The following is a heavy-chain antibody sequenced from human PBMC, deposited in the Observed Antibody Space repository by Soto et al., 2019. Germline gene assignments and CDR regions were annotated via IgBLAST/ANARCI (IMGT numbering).Heavy chain of an antibody. D-gene: IGHD6-13*01. Sequence: SQTLSLTCAISGDSVSSNSAAWNWIRQSPSRGLEWLGRTYYRSKCYNDYAVSVKSRITINPDTSKNQLSLQLNSVTPEDTAVYYCARDSRIAAAGNNWFDPWGQGTLVTVSS. CDR1: GDSVSSNSAA. V-gene: IGHV6-1*01. J-gene: IGHJ5*02. CDR3: ARDSRIAAAGNNWFDP. CDR2: TYYRSKCYN.